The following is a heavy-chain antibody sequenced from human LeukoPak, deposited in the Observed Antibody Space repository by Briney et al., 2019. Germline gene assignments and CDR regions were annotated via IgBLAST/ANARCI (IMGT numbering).Heavy chain of an antibody. CDR3: TRWGGSGRAFDY. Sequence: SETLSLTCSVSGAFISGGTYYWGWIRQPPGKGLERIGSIYYTGSTYDNPSLKSRGTISVDTSKNQFSLKLSSVTAADTAVYYCTRWGGSGRAFDYWGQGNLVTVSS. V-gene: IGHV4-39*01. J-gene: IGHJ4*02. CDR2: IYYTGST. CDR1: GAFISGGTYY. D-gene: IGHD1-26*01.